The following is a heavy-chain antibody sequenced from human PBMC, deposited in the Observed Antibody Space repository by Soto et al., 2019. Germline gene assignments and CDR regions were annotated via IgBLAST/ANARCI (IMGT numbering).Heavy chain of an antibody. Sequence: QVQLVQSGAEEKKPGASVKVSYKASGYTFTSYAMHWVRQAPGQRLEWMGWINAGNGNTKYSQKFQGRVTITRDTSASTAYMELSSLRSEDTAVYYCARSIVVVTAPDYWGQGTLVTVSS. CDR3: ARSIVVVTAPDY. V-gene: IGHV1-3*05. CDR1: GYTFTSYA. CDR2: INAGNGNT. D-gene: IGHD2-21*02. J-gene: IGHJ4*02.